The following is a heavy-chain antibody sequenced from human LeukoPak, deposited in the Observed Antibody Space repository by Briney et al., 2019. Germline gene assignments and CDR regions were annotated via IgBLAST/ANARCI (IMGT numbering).Heavy chain of an antibody. CDR3: ARDRAGVYYYYGMDV. CDR1: GLTFSSYG. CDR2: IWYDGSNK. J-gene: IGHJ6*02. Sequence: PGRSLRLSCAASGLTFSSYGMHWVRQAPGKGLEWVAVIWYDGSNKYYADSVKGRFTISRDNSKNTLYLQMNSLRAEDPAVYYCARDRAGVYYYYGMDVWGQGTTVTVSS. D-gene: IGHD2-21*01. V-gene: IGHV3-33*01.